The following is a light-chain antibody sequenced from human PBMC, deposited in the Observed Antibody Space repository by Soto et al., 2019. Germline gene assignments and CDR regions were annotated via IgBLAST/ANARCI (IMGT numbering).Light chain of an antibody. CDR1: QALNTR. V-gene: IGKV3-20*01. J-gene: IGKJ1*01. Sequence: EIVLTQSPATLSAFPGDRVTLSCRASQALNTRLAWYQHKPGQAPRLLIYLTSNMAAGVPARFSAWGSETDFTLTISRLEPEDFAVYYCQQYGSSRWTFGQGTKVDIK. CDR3: QQYGSSRWT. CDR2: LTS.